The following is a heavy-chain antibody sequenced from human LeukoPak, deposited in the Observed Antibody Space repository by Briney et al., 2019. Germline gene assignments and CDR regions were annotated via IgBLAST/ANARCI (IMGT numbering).Heavy chain of an antibody. CDR2: IRYDGSNK. V-gene: IGHV3-30*02. CDR3: ARDQDSTHYYYYYYMDV. CDR1: GFTFSSYG. Sequence: PGGSLRLSCAASGFTFSSYGMHWVRQAPGKGLEWVAFIRYDGSNKYYADSVKGRFTISRDNSKNTLYLQMNSLRAEDTAVYYCARDQDSTHYYYYYYMDVWGKGTTVTVSS. D-gene: IGHD2-15*01. J-gene: IGHJ6*03.